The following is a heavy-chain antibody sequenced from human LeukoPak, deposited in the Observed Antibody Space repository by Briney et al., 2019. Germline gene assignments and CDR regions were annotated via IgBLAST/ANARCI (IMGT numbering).Heavy chain of an antibody. CDR3: VKDVEPAAATSTYYFDY. V-gene: IGHV3-64D*09. CDR1: GFTFSSYA. J-gene: IGHJ4*02. Sequence: GGSLRLSCSASGFTFSSYAMHWVRQAPGKGLEYVSAISSNGGSTYYADSVKGRFTISRDNSKNTLYLQMSSLRAKDTAVYYCVKDVEPAAATSTYYFDYWGQGTLVTVSS. CDR2: ISSNGGST. D-gene: IGHD2-2*01.